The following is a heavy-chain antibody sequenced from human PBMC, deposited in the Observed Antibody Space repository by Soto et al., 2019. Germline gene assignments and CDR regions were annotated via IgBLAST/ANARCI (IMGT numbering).Heavy chain of an antibody. V-gene: IGHV5-10-1*01. CDR3: ARYAVGAYVRYV. CDR1: GYKFTNYW. J-gene: IGHJ6*02. D-gene: IGHD1-26*01. CDR2: IDPTESHT. Sequence: GESLKISCKGSGYKFTNYWIIWVRQMPGKGLEWMGKIDPTESHTKYSPSFQGHVTISVDKSITTAYLQWNSLKASDTAIYYCARYAVGAYVRYVWGQGTTVTVSS.